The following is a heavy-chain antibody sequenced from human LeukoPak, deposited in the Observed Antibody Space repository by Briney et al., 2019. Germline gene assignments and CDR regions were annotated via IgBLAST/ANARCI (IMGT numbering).Heavy chain of an antibody. J-gene: IGHJ5*02. D-gene: IGHD7-27*01. CDR1: GGSISSYY. CDR2: IYYSGST. Sequence: SETLSLTCTVSGGSISSYYWSWIRQPPGKGLEWIGYIYYSGSTNYNPSLKSRVTISVDTSKNQFSLKLSSVTAADTAVYYCARLTWGFWLDPWGQGTLVTVSS. V-gene: IGHV4-59*08. CDR3: ARLTWGFWLDP.